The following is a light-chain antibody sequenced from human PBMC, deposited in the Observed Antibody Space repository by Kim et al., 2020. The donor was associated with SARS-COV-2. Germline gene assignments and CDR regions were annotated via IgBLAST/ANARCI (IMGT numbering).Light chain of an antibody. CDR3: QQYGSAPST. J-gene: IGKJ2*02. CDR2: GAS. Sequence: LYPGERATLSCRASQSVSSSYLAWYQQKPGQAPRLLIYGASSRATGIPDRFSGSGSGTDFTLTISRLGPEDFAVYYCQQYGSAPSTFGQGTKLEI. V-gene: IGKV3-20*01. CDR1: QSVSSSY.